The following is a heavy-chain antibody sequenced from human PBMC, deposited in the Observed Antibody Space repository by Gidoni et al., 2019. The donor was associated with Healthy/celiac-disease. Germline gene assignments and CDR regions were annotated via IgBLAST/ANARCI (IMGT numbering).Heavy chain of an antibody. Sequence: EVQLVQSGAEVKQPGESLKISCKGSGYSFTSYWIGWVRPMPGKGLEWMGIIYPGDSDTRYSPSLQGQVTISADKSISTAYLQWSSLKASDTAMYYCARHMWTVQLGGCSSTSCYGFDPWGQGTLVTVSS. V-gene: IGHV5-51*01. CDR1: GYSFTSYW. D-gene: IGHD2-2*01. CDR3: ARHMWTVQLGGCSSTSCYGFDP. CDR2: IYPGDSDT. J-gene: IGHJ5*02.